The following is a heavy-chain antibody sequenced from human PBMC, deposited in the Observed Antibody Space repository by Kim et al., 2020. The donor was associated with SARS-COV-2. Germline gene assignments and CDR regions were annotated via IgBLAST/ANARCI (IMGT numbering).Heavy chain of an antibody. CDR2: IDPSDSYT. CDR3: ARHTPKEDYGGKRGAHAFDI. D-gene: IGHD4-17*01. V-gene: IGHV5-10-1*01. J-gene: IGHJ3*02. Sequence: GESLKISCKGSGYSFTSYWISWVRQMPGKGLEWMGRIDPSDSYTNYSPSFQGHVTISADKSISTAYLQWSSLKASDTAMYYCARHTPKEDYGGKRGAHAFDIWGQGTMVTVSS. CDR1: GYSFTSYW.